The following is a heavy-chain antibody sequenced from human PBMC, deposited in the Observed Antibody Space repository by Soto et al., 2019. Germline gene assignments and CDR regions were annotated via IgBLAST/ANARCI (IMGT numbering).Heavy chain of an antibody. CDR3: ARTDRDFYGLDV. J-gene: IGHJ6*02. V-gene: IGHV3-13*05. Sequence: EVQLVESGGGLVQPGGSLRLSCEASGFTFRNYDMHWVRQGTGKGLEWVSGISAAGDPDYADSVEGRFTISRENAQNSFFMQLTSPRVGDTAVYYCARTDRDFYGLDVWGQGTTVIVSS. CDR2: ISAAGDP. CDR1: GFTFRNYD.